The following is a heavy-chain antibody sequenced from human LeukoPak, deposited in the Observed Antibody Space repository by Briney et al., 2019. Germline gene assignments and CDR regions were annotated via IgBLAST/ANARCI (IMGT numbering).Heavy chain of an antibody. J-gene: IGHJ4*02. CDR1: GFTFSDYA. D-gene: IGHD4-17*01. CDR3: AKSVESAVTTNPSFDF. CDR2: ISGSGGST. Sequence: PGGSLRLSCEASGFTFSDYALSWVRQALGKGLKWVSVISGSGGSTSNAASVKGRFTIPRDNSKNIRHLQMNSLRAADTAVYYCAKSVESAVTTNPSFDFWGQGALVTVSS. V-gene: IGHV3-23*01.